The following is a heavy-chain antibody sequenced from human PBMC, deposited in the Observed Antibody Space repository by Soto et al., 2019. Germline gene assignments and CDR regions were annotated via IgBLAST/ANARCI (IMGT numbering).Heavy chain of an antibody. V-gene: IGHV3-30*18. D-gene: IGHD2-2*01. CDR2: ISYDGSNK. Sequence: GGSLRLSCAASGFTFSSYGMHWVRQAPGKGLEWVAVISYDGSNKYYADSVKGRFTISRDNSKNTLYLQMNSLRAEDTAVYYCAKDQGYCSSTSCYVNYFDYWGQGTLVTVSS. CDR1: GFTFSSYG. CDR3: AKDQGYCSSTSCYVNYFDY. J-gene: IGHJ4*02.